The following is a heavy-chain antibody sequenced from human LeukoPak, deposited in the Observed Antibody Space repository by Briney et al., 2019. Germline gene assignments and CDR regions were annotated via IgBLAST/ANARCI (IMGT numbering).Heavy chain of an antibody. J-gene: IGHJ4*02. D-gene: IGHD1-26*01. Sequence: GRCLRLSCAASGLTFSSYALDWVRQAPGKGLEWEAVISYDGSNKIYADSVKGRFTISRDNSKNTLYLQMNSLRAEDRAVYYCARDQQGATTVDYWGQGTLVTVSS. CDR3: ARDQQGATTVDY. CDR2: ISYDGSNK. CDR1: GLTFSSYA. V-gene: IGHV3-30-3*01.